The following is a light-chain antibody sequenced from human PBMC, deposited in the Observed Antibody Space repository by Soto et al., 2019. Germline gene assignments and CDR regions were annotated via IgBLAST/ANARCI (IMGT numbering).Light chain of an antibody. V-gene: IGKV3-15*01. Sequence: EIVMTQSPATLSVSSGERATLSCRASQSVSTNLAWYQQKRGQAPRLLIYGASTRATGIPGRLSGSGSGTEFTLTISSLQSEDSAVYYCQQYNNWPPWTFGQGTKVEIK. J-gene: IGKJ1*01. CDR3: QQYNNWPPWT. CDR1: QSVSTN. CDR2: GAS.